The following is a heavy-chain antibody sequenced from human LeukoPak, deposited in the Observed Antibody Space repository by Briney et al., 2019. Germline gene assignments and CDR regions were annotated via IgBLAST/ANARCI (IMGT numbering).Heavy chain of an antibody. Sequence: PSETLSLTCTVCGGSISSSSYYWGWIRQPPGKGLEWIGSIYYSGSTYYNPSLKSRVTISVDTSKNQFSLKLSSVTAADTAVYYCARRATAGDYVGWFDPWGQGTLVTVSS. CDR3: ARRATAGDYVGWFDP. V-gene: IGHV4-39*01. CDR1: GGSISSSSYY. CDR2: IYYSGST. D-gene: IGHD4-17*01. J-gene: IGHJ5*02.